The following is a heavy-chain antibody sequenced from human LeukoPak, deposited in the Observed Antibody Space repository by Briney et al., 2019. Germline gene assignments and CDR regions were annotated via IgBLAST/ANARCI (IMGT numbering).Heavy chain of an antibody. CDR1: GFTLSSYS. Sequence: GGSLRLSCAASGFTLSSYSMNWVRQAPGKGLEWISYIDSDTYGNTIYYPHTVKGRFTISRDNAKNSLYLQMDSLRAEDTAVYYCARGRDDGYCSSTSCYTGWFDPWGQGTLVTVSS. D-gene: IGHD2-2*02. CDR3: ARGRDDGYCSSTSCYTGWFDP. J-gene: IGHJ5*02. V-gene: IGHV3-48*01. CDR2: IDSDTYGNTI.